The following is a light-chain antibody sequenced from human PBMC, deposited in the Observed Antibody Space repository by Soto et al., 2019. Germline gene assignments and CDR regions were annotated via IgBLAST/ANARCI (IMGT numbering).Light chain of an antibody. CDR2: EVS. Sequence: QSALTQPASVSGSPGQSITISCTGTSSDVGNYNYVSWYQHHPGKAPKLIIFEVSDRPSGVSTRFSGSKSGNTASLTISGLQADDEADYYCSSYISSFSHVFGTGTKVTVL. CDR1: SSDVGNYNY. CDR3: SSYISSFSHV. J-gene: IGLJ1*01. V-gene: IGLV2-14*01.